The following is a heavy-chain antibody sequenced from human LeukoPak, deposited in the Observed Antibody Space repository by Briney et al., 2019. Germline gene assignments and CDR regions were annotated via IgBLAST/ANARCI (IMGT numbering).Heavy chain of an antibody. CDR1: GFTFSSYA. V-gene: IGHV3-30-3*01. Sequence: VGSLRLSCAASGFTFSSYAIHWVRQAPGKGLERVAVISYDGSNKYYADSVKGRFTISRDNSKNTLYLQMNSLRAEDTAVYYCARLLSSSSTTYYYYGMDVWGQGTTVTVSS. CDR3: ARLLSSSSTTYYYYGMDV. J-gene: IGHJ6*02. D-gene: IGHD6-6*01. CDR2: ISYDGSNK.